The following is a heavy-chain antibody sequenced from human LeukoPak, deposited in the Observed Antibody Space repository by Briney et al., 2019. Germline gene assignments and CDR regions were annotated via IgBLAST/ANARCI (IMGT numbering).Heavy chain of an antibody. CDR3: ARVVPPAAVDY. V-gene: IGHV7-4-1*02. J-gene: IGHJ4*02. CDR2: INTNTGNP. Sequence: ASVKVSCKASGYTFTSYAMNWVRQAPGQGLEWMGWINTNTGNPTYAQGFTGGFVFSLDTAVSTAYLQISSLKAEDTAVYYCARVVPPAAVDYWGQGTLVTVSS. D-gene: IGHD2-2*01. CDR1: GYTFTSYA.